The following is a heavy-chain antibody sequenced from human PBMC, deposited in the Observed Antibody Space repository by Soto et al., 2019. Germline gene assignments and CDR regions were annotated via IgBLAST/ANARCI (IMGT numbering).Heavy chain of an antibody. D-gene: IGHD3-16*02. V-gene: IGHV1-69*13. J-gene: IGHJ5*02. CDR1: GGTFSSYA. CDR3: ARDSDDYVWGSYRSWFDP. CDR2: IIPIFGTA. Sequence: GASVKVSCKASGGTFSSYAISWVRQAPGQGLEWMGGIIPIFGTANYAQKFQGRVTITADESTSTAYMELSSLRSEDTAVYYCARDSDDYVWGSYRSWFDPWGQGTLVTVSS.